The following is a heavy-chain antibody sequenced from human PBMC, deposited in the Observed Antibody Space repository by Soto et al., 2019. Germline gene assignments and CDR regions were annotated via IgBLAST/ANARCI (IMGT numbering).Heavy chain of an antibody. Sequence: GGSLRLSCAASGFTFSSYGMHWVRQAPGKGLEWVAVISYDGSNKYYADSVKGRFTISRDNAKNSLYLQMNSLRAEDTAVYYCARDDFQSRYCSSTSCYFYYYGMDVWGQGTTVTVSS. J-gene: IGHJ6*02. CDR2: ISYDGSNK. V-gene: IGHV3-30*03. CDR1: GFTFSSYG. D-gene: IGHD2-2*01. CDR3: ARDDFQSRYCSSTSCYFYYYGMDV.